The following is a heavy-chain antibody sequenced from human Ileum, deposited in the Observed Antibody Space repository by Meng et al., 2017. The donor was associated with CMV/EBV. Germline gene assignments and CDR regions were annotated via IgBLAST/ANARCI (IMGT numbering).Heavy chain of an antibody. CDR1: VASISSYS. Sequence: SAPRLGTPPETLALPATVSVASISSYSWRRIRRPAGKGLEWIGRIYTSGSTNYNPSLKSRVTMSVDTSKNQFSLKLSSVTAADTAVYYCARERPRGTAMASIDYWGQGTLVTVSS. J-gene: IGHJ4*02. CDR3: ARERPRGTAMASIDY. D-gene: IGHD5-18*01. V-gene: IGHV4-4*07. CDR2: IYTSGST.